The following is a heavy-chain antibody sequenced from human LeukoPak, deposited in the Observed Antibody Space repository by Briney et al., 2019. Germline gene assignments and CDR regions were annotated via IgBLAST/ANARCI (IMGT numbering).Heavy chain of an antibody. D-gene: IGHD6-13*01. CDR2: INPNSGGT. CDR1: GYTFTGYY. V-gene: IGHV1-2*02. J-gene: IGHJ6*02. Sequence: ASVKGSCKASGYTFTGYYMHWVRQAPGQGLEWMGWINPNSGGTNYAQKFQGRVTMTRDTSISTAYMELSRLRSDDTAVYYCARDLAAAGSTPSSMDVWGQGTTVTVSS. CDR3: ARDLAAAGSTPSSMDV.